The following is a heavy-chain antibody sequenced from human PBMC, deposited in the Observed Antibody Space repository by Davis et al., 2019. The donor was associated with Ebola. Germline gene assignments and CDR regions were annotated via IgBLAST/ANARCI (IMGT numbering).Heavy chain of an antibody. CDR3: AAVQNPYYDSSGYLDY. Sequence: AASVKVSCKASGFTFTSSAMQWVRQARGQRLEWIGWIVVGSGNTNYAQKFQERVTITRDMSTSTAYMELSSLRSEDTAVYYCAAVQNPYYDSSGYLDYWGQGTLVTVSS. V-gene: IGHV1-58*02. CDR2: IVVGSGNT. CDR1: GFTFTSSA. D-gene: IGHD3-22*01. J-gene: IGHJ4*02.